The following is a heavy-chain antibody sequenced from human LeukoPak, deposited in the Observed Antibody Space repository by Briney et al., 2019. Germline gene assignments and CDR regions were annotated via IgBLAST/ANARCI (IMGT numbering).Heavy chain of an antibody. CDR1: GYTFTSYY. V-gene: IGHV1-46*01. J-gene: IGHJ3*01. CDR3: ARDMSTRVTPISYAIDV. D-gene: IGHD4-23*01. CDR2: INPSGGST. Sequence: ASVKVSCKASGYTFTSYYMHWVRQAPGQGLEWMGIINPSGGSTSYAQKFQGRVTMTRDTSTTTVSLELRSLRSEDTAVYYCARDMSTRVTPISYAIDVWDQGTMVTVSS.